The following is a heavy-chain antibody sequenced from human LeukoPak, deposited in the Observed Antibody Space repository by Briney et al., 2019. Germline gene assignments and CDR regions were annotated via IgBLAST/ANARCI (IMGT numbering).Heavy chain of an antibody. CDR1: GFTFSSYW. V-gene: IGHV3-7*01. CDR3: ARDAGDWNYDISYYYMDV. J-gene: IGHJ6*03. Sequence: PGGSLRLSCAASGFTFSSYWMSWVRQAPGKGLEWVANIKQDGSEKCYVDSVKGRFTISRDNAKNSLYLQMNSLRAEDTAVYYCARDAGDWNYDISYYYMDVWGKGTTVTVSS. D-gene: IGHD1-7*01. CDR2: IKQDGSEK.